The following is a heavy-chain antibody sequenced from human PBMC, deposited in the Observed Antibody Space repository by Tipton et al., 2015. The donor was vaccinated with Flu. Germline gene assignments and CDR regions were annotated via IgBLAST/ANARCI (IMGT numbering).Heavy chain of an antibody. D-gene: IGHD3-10*01. CDR1: GGSISSSSYY. J-gene: IGHJ4*02. Sequence: TLSLTCTVSGGSISSSSYYWGWIRQPPGKALEWIGSIFYSGSVYYNPSLYSRLTISVDTSTNQFSLKMSSVTAADTAVYYCARFSVRGESDYWGQGTLVTVSS. CDR2: IFYSGSV. CDR3: ARFSVRGESDY. V-gene: IGHV4-39*07.